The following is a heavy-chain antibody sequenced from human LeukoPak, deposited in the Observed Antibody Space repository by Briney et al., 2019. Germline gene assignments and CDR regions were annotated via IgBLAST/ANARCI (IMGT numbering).Heavy chain of an antibody. CDR3: AKDGASDY. CDR2: ISGGCSST. J-gene: IGHJ4*02. Sequence: GGSLRLSCAASGFTFGDYAMHWVRQAPGKGLEWVSLISGGCSSTYYADSVKGRFNISRDNRKNSLYLQMNSLRTEDTALYYCAKDGASDYWGQGTLVTVSS. CDR1: GFTFGDYA. V-gene: IGHV3-43*02. D-gene: IGHD3-10*01.